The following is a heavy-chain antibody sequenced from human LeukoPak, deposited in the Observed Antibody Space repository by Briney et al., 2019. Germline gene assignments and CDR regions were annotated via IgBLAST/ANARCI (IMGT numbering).Heavy chain of an antibody. D-gene: IGHD3-22*01. V-gene: IGHV3-53*01. CDR2: IYSGGST. Sequence: GSLRLSCAASGFTVSNSYMSWVRQAPGKGLEWVSVIYSGGSTYYSDSVTGRFTISRGNSKNTLYLQMNSLRAEDTAMYYCARRGNSGYSLDYWGQGTLVTVSS. CDR3: ARRGNSGYSLDY. J-gene: IGHJ4*02. CDR1: GFTVSNSY.